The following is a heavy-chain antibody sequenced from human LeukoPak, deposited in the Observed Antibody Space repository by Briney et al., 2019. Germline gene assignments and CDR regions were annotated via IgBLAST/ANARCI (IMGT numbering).Heavy chain of an antibody. CDR3: ARDRVSISGSYYYYGMDV. Sequence: SETLSLTCTVSGGSISSYYWSWIRQPAGKGLEWIGRIYTSGSTNYNPSLKSRVTMSVDTSKNQFSLKLSSVTAADTAVYYCARDRVSISGSYYYYGMDVWGQGTTVTVSS. CDR1: GGSISSYY. V-gene: IGHV4-4*07. J-gene: IGHJ6*02. D-gene: IGHD1-26*01. CDR2: IYTSGST.